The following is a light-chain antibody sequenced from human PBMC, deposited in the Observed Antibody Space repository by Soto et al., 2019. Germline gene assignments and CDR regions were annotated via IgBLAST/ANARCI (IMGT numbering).Light chain of an antibody. Sequence: QSVLTQPASVSGSPGQSITISCTRTSSDVAYNYVSWFQQHPGKAPKVIIYGVANRPSGVPDRFSGSKSGNTASLTVSGLQAEDEADYYCSSYAGSNNFVFGTGTKLTVL. CDR2: GVA. J-gene: IGLJ1*01. CDR1: SSDVAYNY. V-gene: IGLV2-8*01. CDR3: SSYAGSNNFV.